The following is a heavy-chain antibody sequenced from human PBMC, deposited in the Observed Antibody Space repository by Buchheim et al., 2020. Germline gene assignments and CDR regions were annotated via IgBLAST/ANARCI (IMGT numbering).Heavy chain of an antibody. CDR1: GFSLSTSGMC. Sequence: QVTLRESGPALVKPTQTLTLTCTFSGFSLSTSGMCVSWIRQPPGKALEWLARIDWDDDKYYSTSLKTRPTISKDTSKNQVVLTMTNMDPVDTATYYCARENTYYYGSGAVDYWGQGTL. V-gene: IGHV2-70*15. CDR3: ARENTYYYGSGAVDY. CDR2: IDWDDDK. J-gene: IGHJ4*02. D-gene: IGHD3-10*01.